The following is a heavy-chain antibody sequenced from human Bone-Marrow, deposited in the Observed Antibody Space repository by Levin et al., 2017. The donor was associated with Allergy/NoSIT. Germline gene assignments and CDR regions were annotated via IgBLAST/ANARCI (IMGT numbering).Heavy chain of an antibody. V-gene: IGHV4-31*03. CDR2: IYDSGGT. CDR3: ARGHGIWSGYSFDN. D-gene: IGHD3-3*01. CDR1: GGSIRGGDYY. Sequence: SQTLSLPCTVSGGSIRGGDYYWSWIRQHPGEGLEWIGYIYDSGGTYYNPSLRSRITISVDTSENQFSLKLSSVTAADTAVYYCARGHGIWSGYSFDNWGQGILVTVSS. J-gene: IGHJ4*02.